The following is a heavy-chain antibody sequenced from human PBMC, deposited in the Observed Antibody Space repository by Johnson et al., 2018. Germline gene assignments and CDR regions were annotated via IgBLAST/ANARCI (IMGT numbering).Heavy chain of an antibody. J-gene: IGHJ6*02. CDR1: GGSNSSYY. V-gene: IGHV4-59*01. Sequence: QVQLQESGPGLVKPSETLSLTCTVSGGSNSSYYWSWIRQPPGKGLEWIGYIYHSGSTNYNPSLKSRVTISVDTSKNQFSLKLTSVTAADTAVYYCAGSYYYYGMDVWGQGTTVTVSS. CDR2: IYHSGST. CDR3: AGSYYYYGMDV. D-gene: IGHD1-26*01.